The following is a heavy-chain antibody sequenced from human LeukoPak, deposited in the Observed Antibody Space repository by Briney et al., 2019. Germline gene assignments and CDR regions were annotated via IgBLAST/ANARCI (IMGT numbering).Heavy chain of an antibody. Sequence: GGSLRLSCAASGFTFSSYEMNWVRQAPGKGLEWVSYICSSGGTIYYADSVKGRFTISRDNAKNSLYLQMNSLRAEDTAVYYCARDIFADAVYYYYGMDVWGQGTTVTVSS. CDR1: GFTFSSYE. CDR3: ARDIFADAVYYYYGMDV. V-gene: IGHV3-48*03. CDR2: ICSSGGTI. J-gene: IGHJ6*02.